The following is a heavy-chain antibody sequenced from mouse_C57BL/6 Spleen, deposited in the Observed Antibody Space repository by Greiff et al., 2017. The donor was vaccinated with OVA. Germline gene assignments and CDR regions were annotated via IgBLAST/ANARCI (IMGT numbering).Heavy chain of an antibody. D-gene: IGHD4-1*01. CDR2: ISSGSSTI. CDR3: AREAGTRAMDY. CDR1: GFTFSDYG. V-gene: IGHV5-17*01. J-gene: IGHJ4*01. Sequence: EVTLVESGGGLVKPGGSLKLSCAASGFTFSDYGMHWVRQAPEKGLEWVAYISSGSSTIYYADTVTGRFTISRDNAKNTLFLQMTSLRSEDTAMYYCAREAGTRAMDYWGQGTSVTVSS.